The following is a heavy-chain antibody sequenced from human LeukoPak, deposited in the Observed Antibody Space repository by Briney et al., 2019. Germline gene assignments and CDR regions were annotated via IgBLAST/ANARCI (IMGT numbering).Heavy chain of an antibody. Sequence: PGGSLRLSCAAPGFTFSTYGLHWVRQAPGKGLEWVAPKWYDGSNKFYADSVKGRFTISRDNSKNTLYLQMNSLRAEDTAVYYCAKGHYGSGSYFDYWGQGTLVTVSS. D-gene: IGHD3-10*01. CDR2: KWYDGSNK. CDR3: AKGHYGSGSYFDY. CDR1: GFTFSTYG. V-gene: IGHV3-33*06. J-gene: IGHJ4*02.